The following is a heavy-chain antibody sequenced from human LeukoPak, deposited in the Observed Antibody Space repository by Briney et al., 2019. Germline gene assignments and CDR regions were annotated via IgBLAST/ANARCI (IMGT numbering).Heavy chain of an antibody. CDR3: ARDSGDCSSTSCYSIMMDY. Sequence: ASVKVSCKASGYTFTSYDINWVRQATGQGLEWMGWMNPNSGNTGYAQKFQGRVTMTRNTSISTAYMELSSLRSEDTAVYYCARDSGDCSSTSCYSIMMDYWGQGTLVTVSS. CDR2: MNPNSGNT. D-gene: IGHD2-2*01. V-gene: IGHV1-8*01. J-gene: IGHJ4*02. CDR1: GYTFTSYD.